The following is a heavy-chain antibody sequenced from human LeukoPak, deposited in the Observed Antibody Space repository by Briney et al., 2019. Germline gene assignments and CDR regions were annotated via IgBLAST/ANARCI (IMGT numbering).Heavy chain of an antibody. Sequence: GGSLRLSCAASGFTFSSYWMSWVRQAPGKGLEWVAHIKQDGSEKYYVDSVKGRFTISRDNAKNSLYLQMNSLRAEDTAVYYCARYGSSWYQLHNWFDPWGQGTLVTVSS. CDR1: GFTFSSYW. V-gene: IGHV3-7*03. J-gene: IGHJ5*02. D-gene: IGHD6-13*01. CDR3: ARYGSSWYQLHNWFDP. CDR2: IKQDGSEK.